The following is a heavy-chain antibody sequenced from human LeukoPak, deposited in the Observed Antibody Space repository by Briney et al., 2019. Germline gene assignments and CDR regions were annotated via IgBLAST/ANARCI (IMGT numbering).Heavy chain of an antibody. CDR2: IREDGSQK. Sequence: GGSLRLSCAASGFTFSSYCMHWVRRAPGKGLEWVANIREDGSQKYFVDSVKGRFTISRDNAKNSLYLQMNSLRAEDTAVYYCALVERTYYYGSGSHAGAFDIWGQGTMVTVSS. V-gene: IGHV3-7*03. J-gene: IGHJ3*02. D-gene: IGHD3-10*01. CDR3: ALVERTYYYGSGSHAGAFDI. CDR1: GFTFSSYC.